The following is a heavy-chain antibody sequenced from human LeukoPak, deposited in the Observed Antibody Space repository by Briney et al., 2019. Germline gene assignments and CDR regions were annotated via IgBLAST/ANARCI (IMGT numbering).Heavy chain of an antibody. J-gene: IGHJ4*03. Sequence: GGSLRLSCAASGFTFSSYGMHWVRQAPGKGLEWVAFIRYDGSNKYYADSVKGRFTISRDNSKNTLYLQMNSLRAEDTAVYYCAKDRDSSSWYYFDYWGKGTTVTVSS. V-gene: IGHV3-30*02. CDR1: GFTFSSYG. D-gene: IGHD6-13*01. CDR2: IRYDGSNK. CDR3: AKDRDSSSWYYFDY.